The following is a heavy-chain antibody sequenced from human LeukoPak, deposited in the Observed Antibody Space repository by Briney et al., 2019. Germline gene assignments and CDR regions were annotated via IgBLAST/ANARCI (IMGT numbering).Heavy chain of an antibody. Sequence: SETLSLTCTVSGGFISSSTHYWGWIRQPPGKGLEWIGSIYYSGNTYYNPSLKSRVTISVDTSNNHFSLKLSSVTAADTAVYYCARKQQLDNFYYYGLDVWGQGTTVTVSS. D-gene: IGHD6-13*01. CDR2: IYYSGNT. J-gene: IGHJ6*02. CDR1: GGFISSSTHY. CDR3: ARKQQLDNFYYYGLDV. V-gene: IGHV4-39*07.